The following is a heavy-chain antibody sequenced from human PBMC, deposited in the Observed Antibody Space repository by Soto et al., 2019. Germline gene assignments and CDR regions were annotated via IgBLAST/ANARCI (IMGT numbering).Heavy chain of an antibody. CDR2: IYHSGST. Sequence: QVQLQESGPGLVKPSWTLSLTCAVSSGSISSSNWWSWVRQPPGKGLEWIGEIYHSGSTNYNPSLKSRGNISVDKSKNQFSLKLSSVTAADTAVYYCARGTWDYYYYYMDVWGKGTTVTVSS. CDR3: ARGTWDYYYYYMDV. CDR1: SGSISSSNW. J-gene: IGHJ6*03. V-gene: IGHV4-4*02. D-gene: IGHD2-2*01.